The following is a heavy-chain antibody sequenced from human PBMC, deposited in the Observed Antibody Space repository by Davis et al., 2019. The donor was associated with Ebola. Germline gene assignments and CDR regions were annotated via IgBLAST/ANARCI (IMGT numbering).Heavy chain of an antibody. CDR3: ARGGSGSGWHYFDF. D-gene: IGHD6-19*01. CDR2: VSSGGNT. Sequence: GGSLRLSCAASGFTFSSYSMNWVRQAPGKGLEWVSIVSSGGNTYYADSVKGRFTISRDNSKNTLSLQMNSLRAEDTAVYYCARGGSGSGWHYFDFWGQGTLVTVSS. J-gene: IGHJ4*02. CDR1: GFTFSSYS. V-gene: IGHV3-53*01.